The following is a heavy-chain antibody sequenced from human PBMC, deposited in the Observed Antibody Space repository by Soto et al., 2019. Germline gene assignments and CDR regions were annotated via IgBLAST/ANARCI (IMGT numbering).Heavy chain of an antibody. D-gene: IGHD1-20*01. V-gene: IGHV3-48*02. CDR1: GFTFSSYS. Sequence: EVQLVESGGDLVQPGGSLRLSCAASGFTFSSYSINWVRQAPGKGLEWVSYISGSSSTIYYADSVKGRVTISRDNARNSLYLPMNSLRDEDTAVYYCARVTGTSPPRFAYWGQGTLVTVSS. CDR2: ISGSSSTI. J-gene: IGHJ4*02. CDR3: ARVTGTSPPRFAY.